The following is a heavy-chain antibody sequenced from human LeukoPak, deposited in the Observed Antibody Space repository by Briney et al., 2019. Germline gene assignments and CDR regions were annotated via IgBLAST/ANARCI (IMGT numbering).Heavy chain of an antibody. V-gene: IGHV3-23*01. CDR2: VTGSGGST. J-gene: IGHJ5*02. D-gene: IGHD4-17*01. Sequence: GGSLRLSCAASGFTFSSYAMSWVRQAPGKGLEWVSAVTGSGGSTYYADSVKGRFTISRDNSKNTLYLQMNSLRAEDTALYYCAKDPCGDYSWFDPWGQGTLVTVSS. CDR1: GFTFSSYA. CDR3: AKDPCGDYSWFDP.